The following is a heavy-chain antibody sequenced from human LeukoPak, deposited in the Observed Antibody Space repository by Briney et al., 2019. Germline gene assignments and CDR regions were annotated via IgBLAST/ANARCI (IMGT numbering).Heavy chain of an antibody. Sequence: ASVKVSCKASGHTFTGYYMHWVRQAPGQGLEWMGWINPNSGGTNYAQKFQGRVTMTRDTSISTAYMELSRLRSDDTAVYYCARSPYYCTNGVCLYFDYWGQGTLVTVSS. D-gene: IGHD2-8*01. V-gene: IGHV1-2*02. J-gene: IGHJ4*02. CDR3: ARSPYYCTNGVCLYFDY. CDR1: GHTFTGYY. CDR2: INPNSGGT.